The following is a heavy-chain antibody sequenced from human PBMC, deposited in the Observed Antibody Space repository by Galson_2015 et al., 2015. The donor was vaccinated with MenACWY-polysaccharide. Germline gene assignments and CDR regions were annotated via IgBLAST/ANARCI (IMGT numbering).Heavy chain of an antibody. V-gene: IGHV3-74*01. CDR1: GLTFSNNW. CDR3: VGPLGRGGTGAYGMDA. J-gene: IGHJ6*02. CDR2: INGDASST. D-gene: IGHD3-10*01. Sequence: SLRLSCAASGLTFSNNWIHWIRQAPGEGLVWVSRINGDASSTAYADSVKGRFTISRDNAKNTLYLQMSSLKVEDTAVYYCVGPLGRGGTGAYGMDAWGQGTTVTVSS.